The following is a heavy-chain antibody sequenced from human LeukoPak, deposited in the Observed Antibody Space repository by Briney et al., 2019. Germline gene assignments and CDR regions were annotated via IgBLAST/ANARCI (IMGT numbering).Heavy chain of an antibody. V-gene: IGHV4-59*01. CDR2: ISYSGST. CDR3: ARLRQGYYCDY. Sequence: SETLSLTCTVSGGSMSSFYWSWIRQPPGKGLEYIGYISYSGSTNYNPSLKSRVTISVDTSKNQFSLRLSSVTAADTAVYYCARLRQGYYCDYWGQGTLVTVSS. J-gene: IGHJ4*02. CDR1: GGSMSSFY.